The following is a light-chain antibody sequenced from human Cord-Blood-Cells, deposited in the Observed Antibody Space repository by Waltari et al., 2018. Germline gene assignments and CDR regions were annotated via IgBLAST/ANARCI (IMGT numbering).Light chain of an antibody. V-gene: IGKV2-30*01. CDR2: KVS. J-gene: IGKJ1*01. CDR3: MGGTHWSPWT. CDR1: QSLVYTDGNTY. Sequence: DVVMTQSPPSLPVTLGQPASTPCRSSQSLVYTDGNTYLNWFQQSPGQSPRRLIYKVSNRESEVPARLSGSGSGTDFILKISGVMAVDVGVYYCMGGTHWSPWTFGQGTKVEIK.